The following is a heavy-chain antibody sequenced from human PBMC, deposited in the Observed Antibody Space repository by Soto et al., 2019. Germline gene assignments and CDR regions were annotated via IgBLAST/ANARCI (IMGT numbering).Heavy chain of an antibody. Sequence: GGSLRLSCAASGFTFSDYCMSWIRQAPGKGLEWVSYISSSGSTIYYADSVEGRFTISRDNAKNSLYLQMNSLRAEDTAVYYCARDGQPIVVVPAASQGQNNWFDPWGQGTLVTVSS. D-gene: IGHD2-2*01. CDR2: ISSSGSTI. J-gene: IGHJ5*02. CDR3: ARDGQPIVVVPAASQGQNNWFDP. V-gene: IGHV3-11*01. CDR1: GFTFSDYC.